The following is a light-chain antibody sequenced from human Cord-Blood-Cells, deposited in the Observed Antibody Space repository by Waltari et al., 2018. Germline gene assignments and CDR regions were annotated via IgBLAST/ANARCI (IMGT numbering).Light chain of an antibody. CDR1: SSDVGGYNY. V-gene: IGLV2-14*01. CDR2: DVS. J-gene: IGLJ3*02. CDR3: SSYTSSSTWV. Sequence: QSALTQPASVSGSPGQSITISCTGTSSDVGGYNYVSWYQQHPGNAPKLMIYDVSKRPSGVSNRFAGSKSGNTASLTISGLHAEDEADYYCSSYTSSSTWVFGGGTKLTVL.